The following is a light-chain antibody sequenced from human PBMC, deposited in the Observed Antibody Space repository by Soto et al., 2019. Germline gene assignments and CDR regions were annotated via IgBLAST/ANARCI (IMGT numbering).Light chain of an antibody. CDR1: QNINKY. CDR2: GAS. V-gene: IGKV3-15*01. J-gene: IGKJ1*01. CDR3: QQYNNWPQT. Sequence: EIVLTQSPGTLSLSPGERATLSCRTSQNINKYLAWYQQKPGQAPRLLIYGASTRATGIPARFSGSGSGTEFTLTISSLQSEDFAVYYCQQYNNWPQTFGQGTKVEIK.